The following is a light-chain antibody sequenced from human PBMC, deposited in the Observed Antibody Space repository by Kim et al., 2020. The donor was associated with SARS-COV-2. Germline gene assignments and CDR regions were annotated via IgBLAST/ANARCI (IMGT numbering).Light chain of an antibody. V-gene: IGLV3-19*01. J-gene: IGLJ3*02. CDR3: NARDSSGNHVL. CDR1: SLRGYY. CDR2: CDK. Sequence: LGQTVRCTCKGDSLRGYYASWFRQKSGQAPMLVIYCDKNRPSGIPDRFSGSGSGNTASLTITGDKAEDEANYYCNARDSSGNHVLFGGGTQLTVL.